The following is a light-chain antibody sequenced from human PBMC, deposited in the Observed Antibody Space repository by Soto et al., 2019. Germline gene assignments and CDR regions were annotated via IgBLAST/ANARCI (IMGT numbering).Light chain of an antibody. Sequence: DIHMTQSPSTLSAAVGDRVTSSFRASQIISNWLAWYQRKPGKAPKLLICQASNLESEVPSRFSGSGSGTEFTLTISSLQPDDFATYYCQQYDSYSLTFGGGTKVDI. CDR1: QIISNW. CDR3: QQYDSYSLT. J-gene: IGKJ4*01. V-gene: IGKV1-5*03. CDR2: QAS.